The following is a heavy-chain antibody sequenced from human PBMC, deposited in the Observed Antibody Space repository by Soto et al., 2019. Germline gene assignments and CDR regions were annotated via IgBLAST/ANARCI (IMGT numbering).Heavy chain of an antibody. D-gene: IGHD4-17*01. V-gene: IGHV4-4*09. Sequence: SETLSLTCSFSGASIISYYYTWIRQTPGKGLEWIGYIYLSGSINYNPSLKSRVTISVDRSKNQFSLKLSSVTAADTAVYYCARASTTVTTLDYWGQGTLVTVSS. CDR2: IYLSGSI. CDR1: GASIISYY. J-gene: IGHJ4*02. CDR3: ARASTTVTTLDY.